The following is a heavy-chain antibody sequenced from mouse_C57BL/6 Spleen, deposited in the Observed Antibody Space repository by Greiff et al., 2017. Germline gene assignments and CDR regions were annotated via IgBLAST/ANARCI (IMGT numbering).Heavy chain of an antibody. CDR3: ASPLITTVVAKGYAMDY. D-gene: IGHD1-1*01. CDR2: ISSGSSTI. CDR1: GFTFSDYG. V-gene: IGHV5-17*01. J-gene: IGHJ4*01. Sequence: EVQRVESGGGLVKPGGSLKLSCAASGFTFSDYGMHWVRQAPEKGLEWVAYISSGSSTISYADTVKGRFTISRDNAKNTLFLQMTSLKSEDTAMFYCASPLITTVVAKGYAMDYWGQGTSVTVSS.